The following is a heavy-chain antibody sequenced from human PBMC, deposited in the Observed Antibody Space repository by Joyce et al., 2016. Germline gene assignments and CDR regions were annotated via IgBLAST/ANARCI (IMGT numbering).Heavy chain of an antibody. V-gene: IGHV4-34*01. CDR1: GGSFSGYY. J-gene: IGHJ4*02. CDR3: ARAQRGFYSSAWYADY. CDR2: INHSGST. Sequence: QVQLQQWGAGVLKPSETLSLTCAVYGGSFSGYYWSFIRQPPGKGLEWIGEINHSGSTNYNPSLKSRVTISVDTSKNQFSLRLRSVTAADTAVYYCARAQRGFYSSAWYADYWGQGTLVIVSS. D-gene: IGHD6-19*01.